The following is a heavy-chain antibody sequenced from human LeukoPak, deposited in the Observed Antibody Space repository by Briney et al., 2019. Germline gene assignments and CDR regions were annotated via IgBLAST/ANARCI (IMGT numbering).Heavy chain of an antibody. CDR3: ARDSYGFDC. D-gene: IGHD5-18*01. CDR2: ISYDGSNK. V-gene: IGHV3-30*04. Sequence: GGSLRLSCAASGFTSSNFAMHWVRQAPGKGLEWVAVISYDGSNKYEDSVKGRFTISRDNSKNTLYLQMNSLRAEDTAVYFCARDSYGFDCWGQGTLVTVSS. CDR1: GFTSSNFA. J-gene: IGHJ4*02.